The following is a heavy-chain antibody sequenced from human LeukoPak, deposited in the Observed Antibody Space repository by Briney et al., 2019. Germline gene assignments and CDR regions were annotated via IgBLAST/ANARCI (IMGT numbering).Heavy chain of an antibody. CDR1: GGSISSCNW. Sequence: SETLSLTCAVSGGSISSCNWWSWVRQPPGKGLEWIGYIYYSGSTNYNPSLKSRVTISVDTSKNQFSLKLSSVTAADTAVYYCARGNGYTPMRLDYWGQGTLVTVSS. D-gene: IGHD3-16*01. CDR2: IYYSGST. CDR3: ARGNGYTPMRLDY. V-gene: IGHV4-4*02. J-gene: IGHJ4*02.